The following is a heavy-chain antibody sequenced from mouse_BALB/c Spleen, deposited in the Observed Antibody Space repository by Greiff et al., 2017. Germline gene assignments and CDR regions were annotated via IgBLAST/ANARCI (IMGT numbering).Heavy chain of an antibody. CDR1: GYAFSSSW. D-gene: IGHD2-3*01. V-gene: IGHV1-82*01. J-gene: IGHJ2*01. CDR2: IYPGDGDT. CDR3: ASMDGYSPFDY. Sequence: VKLMESGPELVKPGASVKISCKASGYAFSSSWMNWVKQRPGQGLEWIGRIYPGDGDTNYNGKFKGKATLTADKSSSTAYMQLSSLTSVDSAVYFSASMDGYSPFDYWGQGTTLTVSS.